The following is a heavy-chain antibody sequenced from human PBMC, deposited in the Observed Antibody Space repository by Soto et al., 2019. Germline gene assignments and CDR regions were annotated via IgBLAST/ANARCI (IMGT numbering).Heavy chain of an antibody. CDR3: ARDSRDGYNFWQGFFDY. J-gene: IGHJ4*02. V-gene: IGHV1-58*02. D-gene: IGHD3-3*01. CDR2: IVVGSGNT. Sequence: ASVKVSCKASGFTFTSSAMQWVRQARGLRLEWIGWIVVGSGNTNYAQKFQERVTITRDMSTSTAYMELSSLRSADTAVYYCARDSRDGYNFWQGFFDYWGQGTLVPVSA. CDR1: GFTFTSSA.